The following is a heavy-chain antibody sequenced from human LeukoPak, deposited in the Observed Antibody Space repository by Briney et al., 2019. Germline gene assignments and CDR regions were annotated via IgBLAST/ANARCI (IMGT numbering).Heavy chain of an antibody. CDR2: ITPLFGTA. D-gene: IGHD6-19*01. CDR3: ARVYSSGRFDY. J-gene: IGHJ4*02. CDR1: GGTFSKYT. V-gene: IGHV1-69*13. Sequence: ASVKVSCKASGGTFSKYTISWVRQRPGQGLEWMGGITPLFGTANYAQKFQGRVTITADESASTAYMELSSLRSEDTAVYYCARVYSSGRFDYWGQGTLVTVSS.